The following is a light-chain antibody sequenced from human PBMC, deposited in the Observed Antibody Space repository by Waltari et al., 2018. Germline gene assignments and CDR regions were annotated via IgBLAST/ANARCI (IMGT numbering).Light chain of an antibody. CDR3: SSYISSSTLEL. V-gene: IGLV2-14*03. CDR2: DVS. Sequence: QSALTQPASVSGSPGQSITISCTGTSGDVGSYNSFSWYQQHPGKAPKLMIFDVSNRPSGVSNRFSGSKSGNTASLTISGLQAEDEADYYCSSYISSSTLELFGGGTSLTVL. J-gene: IGLJ2*01. CDR1: SGDVGSYNS.